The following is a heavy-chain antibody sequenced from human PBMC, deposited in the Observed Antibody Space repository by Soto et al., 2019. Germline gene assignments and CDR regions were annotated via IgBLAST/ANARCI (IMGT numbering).Heavy chain of an antibody. J-gene: IGHJ4*02. CDR3: ARDIADDSSGYYDC. CDR1: GCAISSGGYY. Sequence: QVQLQESGPGLVKPSQTLSLTCTVSGCAISSGGYYWSWIRQHPGKGLEWIGYIYYSGGTYYNPSLESRVTISVDTSKNQFSLKLSSVTAADTAVYYCARDIADDSSGYYDCWGQGTLVTVSS. D-gene: IGHD3-22*01. CDR2: IYYSGGT. V-gene: IGHV4-31*03.